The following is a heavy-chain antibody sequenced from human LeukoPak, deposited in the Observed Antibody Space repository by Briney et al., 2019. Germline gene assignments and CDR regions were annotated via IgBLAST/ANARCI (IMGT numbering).Heavy chain of an antibody. CDR1: GGSFNAYL. D-gene: IGHD1-1*01. CDR3: ARVNINNWHSCDY. Sequence: SETLSLTCAVYGGSFNAYLWTWIRQFPGKGLEWVGEINHDGSATYNPSLKSRVTISVDKSRNHFSLNLSSVTAADTAVYYCARVNINNWHSCDYWGQGTLVTVSS. J-gene: IGHJ4*02. CDR2: INHDGSA. V-gene: IGHV4-34*01.